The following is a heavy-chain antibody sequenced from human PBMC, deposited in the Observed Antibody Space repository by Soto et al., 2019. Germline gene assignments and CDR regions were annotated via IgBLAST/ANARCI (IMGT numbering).Heavy chain of an antibody. J-gene: IGHJ4*02. Sequence: QVQLQESGPGLVKPSETLSLTCSVSGGSISNYFWTWIRQPPGKGLEWIGYILYTGSTNYNPSLKSRVTISVDTFKNQFSLKLTSVTAADTAMYFCARDVPSGNYFDYWGLGTLVTVSS. CDR3: ARDVPSGNYFDY. CDR2: ILYTGST. CDR1: GGSISNYF. D-gene: IGHD1-26*01. V-gene: IGHV4-59*01.